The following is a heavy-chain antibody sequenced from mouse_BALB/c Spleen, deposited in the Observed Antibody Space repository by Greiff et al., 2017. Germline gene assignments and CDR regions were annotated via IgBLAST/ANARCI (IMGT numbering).Heavy chain of an antibody. D-gene: IGHD2-3*01. CDR1: GYTFTSYN. CDR2: IYPGNGDT. V-gene: IGHV1-12*01. J-gene: IGHJ3*01. CDR3: ARGGNGYFRAY. Sequence: QVQLQQPGAELVKPGASVKMSCKASGYTFTSYNMHWVKQTPGQGLEWIGAIYPGNGDTSYNQKFKGKATLTADKSSSTAYMQLSSLTSEDSAVYYCARGGNGYFRAYWGQGTLVTVSA.